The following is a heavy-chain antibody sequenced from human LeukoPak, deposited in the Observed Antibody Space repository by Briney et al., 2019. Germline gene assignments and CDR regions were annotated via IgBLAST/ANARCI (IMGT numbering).Heavy chain of an antibody. Sequence: SVKVSCKASGGTFSSYAISWVRQAPGQGLEWMGRIIPIFGTANYAQKFQGRVTITTDESTSTAYMELSSLRSEDTAVYYCARDLENYYDSSGPVFDYWGQGTLVTVSS. J-gene: IGHJ4*02. CDR1: GGTFSSYA. D-gene: IGHD3-22*01. CDR3: ARDLENYYDSSGPVFDY. V-gene: IGHV1-69*05. CDR2: IIPIFGTA.